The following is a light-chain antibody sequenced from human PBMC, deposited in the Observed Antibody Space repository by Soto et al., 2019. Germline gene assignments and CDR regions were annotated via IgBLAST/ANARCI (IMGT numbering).Light chain of an antibody. CDR1: QSVSSSY. CDR2: GAS. V-gene: IGKV3-20*01. Sequence: EIVLTQSPGTLSLSPGERATLSCRASQSVSSSYLAWYQQKPGQAPRLLIYGASSRATGIPDRFSGSGSGTDFTLTISRLEPEDFAVYYCQQYGSSLLFGLGTKVDIK. J-gene: IGKJ3*01. CDR3: QQYGSSLL.